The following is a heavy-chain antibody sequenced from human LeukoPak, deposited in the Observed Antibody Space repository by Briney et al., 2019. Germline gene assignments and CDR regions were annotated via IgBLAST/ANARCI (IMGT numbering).Heavy chain of an antibody. J-gene: IGHJ5*02. D-gene: IGHD1-26*01. CDR2: ILHGGGT. V-gene: IGHV4-30-2*01. CDR3: ARSLFRGSGSWKGWFDP. Sequence: PSETLSLTCAVSGGSIKSDSWSWIRQPPGKGLEWVGYILHGGGTYSNPSLKSRVIISVDRSKNQFSLKLTSVTAADTAIYYCARSLFRGSGSWKGWFDPWGPGTLVSVSS. CDR1: GGSIKSDS.